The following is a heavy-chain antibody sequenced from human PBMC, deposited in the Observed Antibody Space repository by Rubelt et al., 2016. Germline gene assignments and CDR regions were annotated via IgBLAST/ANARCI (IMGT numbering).Heavy chain of an antibody. V-gene: IGHV4-34*01. CDR2: INHSGST. D-gene: IGHD6-25*01. CDR3: ARAPAAAGPFDP. CDR1: GGSFSGYY. J-gene: IGHJ5*02. Sequence: QVQLQQWGAGLLKPSETLSLTCAVYGGSFSGYYWSWIRQPPGKGLEWIGEINHSGSTNYNPSLKSRVTISVDTSKNQFSLKLSSVTAADTAVYYCARAPAAAGPFDPWGQGTLVTVSS.